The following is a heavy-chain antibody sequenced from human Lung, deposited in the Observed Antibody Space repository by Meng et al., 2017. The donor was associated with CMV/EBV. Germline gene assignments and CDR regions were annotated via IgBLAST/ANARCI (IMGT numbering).Heavy chain of an antibody. J-gene: IGHJ4*02. CDR3: ARIYCSSTSCYNDY. D-gene: IGHD2-2*01. Sequence: SXTXSLXCAVSGGCINNYYWSWIRQPPGKGLEWIGYIYYSGSTNYNPSLKSRVTISVDTSKNQFSLKLSSVTAADTAVYFCARIYCSSTSCYNDYWGQGTXVTVSS. CDR2: IYYSGST. CDR1: GGCINNYY. V-gene: IGHV4-59*01.